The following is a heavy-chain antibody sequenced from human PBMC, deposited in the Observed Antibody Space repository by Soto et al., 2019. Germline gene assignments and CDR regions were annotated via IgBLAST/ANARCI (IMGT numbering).Heavy chain of an antibody. D-gene: IGHD3-22*01. CDR2: IYWDDDK. CDR3: ARSLRRGYKAWLES. V-gene: IGHV2-5*02. CDR1: GFSISTSGVG. J-gene: IGHJ5*01. Sequence: QITLKESGPTLVKPTRTLTLTCTFSGFSISTSGVGVGWIRQPPGKALEWLALIYWDDDKRYNPSLKNRLDITKDTYSNQVVLIKTNMDPVDTATYHCARSLRRGYKAWLESWGQGTLVTVSS.